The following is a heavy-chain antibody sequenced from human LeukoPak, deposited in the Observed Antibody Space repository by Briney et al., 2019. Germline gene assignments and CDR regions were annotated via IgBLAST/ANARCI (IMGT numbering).Heavy chain of an antibody. CDR2: ISGSGGST. D-gene: IGHD3-9*01. CDR1: GFTFSSYA. J-gene: IGHJ4*02. CDR3: TKEGDILTGYAGFDY. Sequence: GGSLRLSCAASGFTFSSYAMSWVRQAPGKGLEWVSAISGSGGSTYYADSVKGRFTISRDNSKNTLYLQMNSLRAEDTAVYYCTKEGDILTGYAGFDYWGQGTLVTVSS. V-gene: IGHV3-23*01.